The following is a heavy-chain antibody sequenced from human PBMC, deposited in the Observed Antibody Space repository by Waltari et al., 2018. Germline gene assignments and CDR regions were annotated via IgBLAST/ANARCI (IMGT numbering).Heavy chain of an antibody. CDR2: IYWNDDK. V-gene: IGHV2-5*01. CDR1: GFSLSTSGVG. D-gene: IGHD6-19*01. CDR3: AHRRPGWLVQGYYFDY. Sequence: QITLKESGPTLVKPTQTLTLTCTFSGFSLSTSGVGVGWIRQPPGKALEWLALIYWNDDKRYSPSLKSRLTITKDTSKNQVVLTMTNMDPVDTATYYCAHRRPGWLVQGYYFDYWGQGTLVIVSS. J-gene: IGHJ4*02.